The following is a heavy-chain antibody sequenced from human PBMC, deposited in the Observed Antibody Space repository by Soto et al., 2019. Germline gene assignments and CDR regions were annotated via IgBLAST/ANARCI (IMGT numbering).Heavy chain of an antibody. CDR1: RYA. Sequence: RYAMSWVRQAPGKGLEWVSAISGSGGSTYYADSVKGRFTISRDNSKNTLYLQMNSLRAEDTAVYYCAKDSSLYYYDSSGYSDYWGQGTLVTVSS. J-gene: IGHJ4*02. D-gene: IGHD3-22*01. CDR3: AKDSSLYYYDSSGYSDY. CDR2: ISGSGGST. V-gene: IGHV3-23*01.